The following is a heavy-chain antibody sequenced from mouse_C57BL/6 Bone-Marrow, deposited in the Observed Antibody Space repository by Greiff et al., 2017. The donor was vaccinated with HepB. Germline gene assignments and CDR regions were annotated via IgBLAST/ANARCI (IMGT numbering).Heavy chain of an antibody. V-gene: IGHV5-4*01. D-gene: IGHD1-1*01. CDR3: ARSPYGRYAMDY. Sequence: EVQGVESGGGLVKPGGSLKLSCAASGFTFSSYAMSWVRQTPEKRLEWVATISDGGSYTYYPDNVKVRFTIPRDNAKNNLYLQMSHLKSEDTAMYYCARSPYGRYAMDYWGQGTSVTVSS. J-gene: IGHJ4*01. CDR1: GFTFSSYA. CDR2: ISDGGSYT.